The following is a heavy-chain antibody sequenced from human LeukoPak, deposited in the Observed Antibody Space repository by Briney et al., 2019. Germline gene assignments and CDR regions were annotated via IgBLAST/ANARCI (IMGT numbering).Heavy chain of an antibody. Sequence: SETLSLTCTVSGGSISSPYWTWIRQPPGKGLEWIGSIYYSGSTYYNPSLKSRVTISVDTSKNQFSLKLSSVTAADTAVYCCARDSGAEYFQHWGQGTLVTVSS. J-gene: IGHJ1*01. CDR1: GGSISSPY. V-gene: IGHV4-39*07. CDR3: ARDSGAEYFQH. CDR2: IYYSGST.